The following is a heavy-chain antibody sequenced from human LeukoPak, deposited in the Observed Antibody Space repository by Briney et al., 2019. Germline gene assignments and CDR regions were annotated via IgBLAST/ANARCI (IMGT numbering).Heavy chain of an antibody. Sequence: GGSLRLSCAASGFTFSSYWMSWVRQAPGKGLEWVANIKEDGSEKYYVDSVRGRFTISRDNAKNSLYLQMNSLRAEDTAVYYCARIAAAGTRIGFDYWGQGTLVTVSS. D-gene: IGHD6-13*01. V-gene: IGHV3-7*03. CDR2: IKEDGSEK. CDR1: GFTFSSYW. CDR3: ARIAAAGTRIGFDY. J-gene: IGHJ4*02.